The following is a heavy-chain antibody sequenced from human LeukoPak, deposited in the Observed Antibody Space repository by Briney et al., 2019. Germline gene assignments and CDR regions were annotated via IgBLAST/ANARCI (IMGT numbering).Heavy chain of an antibody. CDR2: ISSSSSTI. D-gene: IGHD2-15*01. Sequence: PGGSLRLSCAASGFTFSNYWMNWVRQAPGKGLEWVSYISSSSSTIYYADSVKGRFTISRDNAKNSLYLQMNSLRAEDTAVYYCARDERYCSGGSCFYFDYWGQGTLVTVSS. V-gene: IGHV3-48*01. J-gene: IGHJ4*02. CDR3: ARDERYCSGGSCFYFDY. CDR1: GFTFSNYW.